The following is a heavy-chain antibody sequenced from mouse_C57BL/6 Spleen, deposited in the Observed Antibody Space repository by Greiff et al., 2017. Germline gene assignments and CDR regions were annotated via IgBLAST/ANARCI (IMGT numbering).Heavy chain of an antibody. V-gene: IGHV1-81*01. D-gene: IGHD1-1*01. J-gene: IGHJ1*03. CDR1: GYTFTSYG. Sequence: QVHVKQSGAELARPGASVKLSCKASGYTFTSYGISWVKQRTGQGLEWIGEIYPRSGNTYYNEKFKGKATLTADKSSSTAYMELRSLTSEDSAVYFCARDVTTVVATRYFDVWGTGTTVTVSS. CDR3: ARDVTTVVATRYFDV. CDR2: IYPRSGNT.